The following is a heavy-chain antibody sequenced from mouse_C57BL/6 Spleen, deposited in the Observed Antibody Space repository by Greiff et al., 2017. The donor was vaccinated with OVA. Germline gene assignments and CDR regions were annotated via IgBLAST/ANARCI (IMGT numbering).Heavy chain of an antibody. D-gene: IGHD2-4*01. CDR2: INPNSGST. J-gene: IGHJ1*03. Sequence: QVQLQQPGAELVKPGASVKLSCKASGYTFTSYWMHWVKQRPGKGLEWIGMINPNSGSTNYNEKFKSKATLTVDKSSSTAYIQLSSLTSEDSAVYYCARGIYYDYGGYFDVWGTGTTVTVSS. CDR1: GYTFTSYW. CDR3: ARGIYYDYGGYFDV. V-gene: IGHV1-64*01.